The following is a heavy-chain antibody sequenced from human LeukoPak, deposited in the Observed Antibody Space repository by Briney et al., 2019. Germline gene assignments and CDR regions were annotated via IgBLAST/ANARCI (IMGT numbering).Heavy chain of an antibody. J-gene: IGHJ4*02. V-gene: IGHV3-21*01. CDR1: GFTFSSYS. CDR2: ISSSSSYI. CDR3: ARGLRYFDWLFDY. D-gene: IGHD3-9*01. Sequence: GGSLRLSCAASGFTFSSYSMNWVRQAPGKGLEWVSSISSSSSYIYYADSVKGRFTISGDNAKNSLYLQMNSLRAEDTAVYYCARGLRYFDWLFDYWGQGTLVTVSS.